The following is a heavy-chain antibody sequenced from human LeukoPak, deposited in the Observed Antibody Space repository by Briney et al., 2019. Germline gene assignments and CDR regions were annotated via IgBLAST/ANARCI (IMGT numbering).Heavy chain of an antibody. D-gene: IGHD3-22*01. CDR2: IYTSGST. Sequence: PSETLSLTCTVSGGSISSYYWSWIRQPAGKGLEWIGRIYTSGSTNYNPSLQSRVTMSVDTSKNQFSLKLTSVTAADTAVYYCVGTTMIVVVGPDAFDIWGQGTMVTVSS. CDR1: GGSISSYY. J-gene: IGHJ3*02. V-gene: IGHV4-4*07. CDR3: VGTTMIVVVGPDAFDI.